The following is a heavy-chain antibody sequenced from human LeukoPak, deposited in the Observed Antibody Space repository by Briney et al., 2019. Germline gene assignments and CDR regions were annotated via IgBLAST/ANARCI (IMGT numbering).Heavy chain of an antibody. CDR3: ARAPRGLWFGEFAGYMDV. V-gene: IGHV3-21*01. J-gene: IGHJ6*03. Sequence: NPGGSLRLSCAVSGFIFSNYSMTWVRQAPGKGLEWVSSISSSGSFLSYADSVKGRSTISRDNAKNSLYLQMNSLRAEDTAVYYCARAPRGLWFGEFAGYMDVWAKGPRSPSP. D-gene: IGHD3-10*01. CDR1: GFIFSNYS. CDR2: ISSSGSFL.